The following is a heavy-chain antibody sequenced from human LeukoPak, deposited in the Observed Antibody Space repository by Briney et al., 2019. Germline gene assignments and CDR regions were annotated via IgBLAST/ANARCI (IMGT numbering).Heavy chain of an antibody. V-gene: IGHV4-34*01. Sequence: SETLSLTCAVSGGSLSGYYWTWIRQPPGKGLEWIGEINHSGSTNYNPSLKSRVTISVDTSKNQFSLKLSSVAAADTAVYYCARHSAVAGTWYYYYMDVWGKGTTVTISS. CDR3: ARHSAVAGTWYYYYMDV. J-gene: IGHJ6*03. CDR2: INHSGST. D-gene: IGHD6-19*01. CDR1: GGSLSGYY.